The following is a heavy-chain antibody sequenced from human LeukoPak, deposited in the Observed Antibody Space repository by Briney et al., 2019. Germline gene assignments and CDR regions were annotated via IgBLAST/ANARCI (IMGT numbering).Heavy chain of an antibody. Sequence: GGPLRLFCVDSGFTFSRYWMSWVRQAPGKGLEWVANIKQDGSEKYYVDSVKGRFTISRDNAKNSLYLQMNSLRAEDTAVYYCARAGGGVFDYWGQGTLVTVSS. CDR2: IKQDGSEK. J-gene: IGHJ4*02. CDR3: ARAGGGVFDY. V-gene: IGHV3-7*03. D-gene: IGHD3-16*01. CDR1: GFTFSRYW.